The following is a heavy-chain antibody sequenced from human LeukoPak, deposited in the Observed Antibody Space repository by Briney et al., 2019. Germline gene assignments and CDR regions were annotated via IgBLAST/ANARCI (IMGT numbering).Heavy chain of an antibody. D-gene: IGHD2-2*01. CDR1: GFTFGSYW. V-gene: IGHV3-7*03. CDR2: INQAGSDR. CDR3: ARGIVVSPAAPYSCFVP. Sequence: GGSLRLSCAASGFTFGSYWMIWVRQAPGEGLEWVANINQAGSDRRYVDSVKGRFTISRDNAKTTLYLQMNSLRVEDTAVYYCARGIVVSPAAPYSCFVPWGQGTLVTVSS. J-gene: IGHJ5*02.